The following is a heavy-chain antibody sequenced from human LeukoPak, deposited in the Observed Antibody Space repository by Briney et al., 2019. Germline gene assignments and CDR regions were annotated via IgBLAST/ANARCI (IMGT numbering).Heavy chain of an antibody. J-gene: IGHJ4*02. CDR1: GFTFSSYA. Sequence: PGGSLRLSCAASGFTFSSYAMHWVRQAPGKGLEWVAVISYDGSNKYYADSVKGRFTISRDNSKNTLYLQMNSLRAEDTAVYYCARDPTLTMVRGAEGGIYWGQGTLVTVSS. CDR2: ISYDGSNK. V-gene: IGHV3-30-3*01. CDR3: ARDPTLTMVRGAEGGIY. D-gene: IGHD3-10*01.